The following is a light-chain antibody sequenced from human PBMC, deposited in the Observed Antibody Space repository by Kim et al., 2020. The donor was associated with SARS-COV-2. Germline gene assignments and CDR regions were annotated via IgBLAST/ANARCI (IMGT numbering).Light chain of an antibody. Sequence: GQRVTMACSGSSANIGSETVKWYGQRPGTAPELLIYGNDQRPSGVPDRLSGARSGTSASLAISGLQSEDEADYYCAAWDDSLHGVIFGGGTQLTVL. V-gene: IGLV1-44*01. CDR2: GND. CDR3: AAWDDSLHGVI. CDR1: SANIGSET. J-gene: IGLJ2*01.